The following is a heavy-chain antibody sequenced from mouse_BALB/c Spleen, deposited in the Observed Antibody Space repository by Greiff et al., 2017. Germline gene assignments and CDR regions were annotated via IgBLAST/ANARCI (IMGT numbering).Heavy chain of an antibody. CDR2: ISDGGSYT. J-gene: IGHJ4*01. CDR1: GFTFSDYY. D-gene: IGHD2-1*01. CDR3: ARGYYLYAMDY. V-gene: IGHV5-4*02. Sequence: DVKLVESGGGLVKPGGSLKLSCAASGFTFSDYYMYWVRQTPEKRLEWVATISDGGSYTYYPDSVKGRFTISRDNAKNNLYLQMSSLKSEDTAMYYCARGYYLYAMDYWGQGTSVTVSS.